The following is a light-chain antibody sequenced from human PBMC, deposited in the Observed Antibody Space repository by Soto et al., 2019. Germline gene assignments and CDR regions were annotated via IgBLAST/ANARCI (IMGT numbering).Light chain of an antibody. CDR2: GAS. Sequence: DIQMTQSPSSLSASIGDRVTITCRASQSITTYLNWYQQTPGKAPKLLIYGASTLQSGAPSRFSGTGSGTLFTLTISRLQPEDFATYYCQQSDRTPWTFGQGTKVEIK. J-gene: IGKJ1*01. CDR1: QSITTY. CDR3: QQSDRTPWT. V-gene: IGKV1-39*01.